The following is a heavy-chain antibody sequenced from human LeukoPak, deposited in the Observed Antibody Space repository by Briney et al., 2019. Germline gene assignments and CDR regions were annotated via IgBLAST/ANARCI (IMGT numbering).Heavy chain of an antibody. CDR2: IYPGDSDT. Sequence: GESLKISCKGSGYSFTSYWIGWVRQMPGKGLEWMGIIYPGDSDTRYSPSFQGQVTISADKSISTAYLQWSSLKASDTAMYYCARLQRGGRDLVAIYGYWGQGTLVTVSS. V-gene: IGHV5-51*01. CDR3: ARLQRGGRDLVAIYGY. J-gene: IGHJ4*02. D-gene: IGHD3-16*02. CDR1: GYSFTSYW.